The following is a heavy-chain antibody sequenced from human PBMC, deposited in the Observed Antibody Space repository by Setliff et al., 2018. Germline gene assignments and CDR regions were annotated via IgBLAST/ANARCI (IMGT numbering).Heavy chain of an antibody. CDR2: IRNKDNSYTT. CDR1: GFTFSNAW. V-gene: IGHV3-72*01. D-gene: IGHD5-18*01. CDR3: ARVYAYSYGFDS. Sequence: GSLRLSCAASGFTFSNAWMSWVRQAPGKGLEWVGRIRNKDNSYTTEYAASVKGRFTISRDDSKNSLYLQMNGLKTEDTAVYYCARVYAYSYGFDSWGQGTQVTVSS. J-gene: IGHJ4*02.